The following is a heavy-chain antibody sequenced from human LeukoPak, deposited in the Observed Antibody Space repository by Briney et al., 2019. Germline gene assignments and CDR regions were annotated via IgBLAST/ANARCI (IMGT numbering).Heavy chain of an antibody. J-gene: IGHJ4*02. D-gene: IGHD3-22*01. V-gene: IGHV3-21*01. CDR2: ISSSSSYI. CDR1: GFTFSSYS. CDR3: ARNYDSSGSQGY. Sequence: GGSLRLSCAASGFTFSSYSMNWVRQAPGKGLEWVSSISSSSSYIYYADSVKGRFTISRDNAKNSLYLQMNSLRAEDTAVYYCARNYDSSGSQGYWGQGTLVTVSS.